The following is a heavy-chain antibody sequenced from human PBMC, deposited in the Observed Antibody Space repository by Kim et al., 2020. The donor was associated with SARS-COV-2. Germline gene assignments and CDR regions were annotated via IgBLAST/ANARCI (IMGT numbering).Heavy chain of an antibody. CDR1: GGSVSSGSYY. CDR3: ASHWYYYDSSGYSVDY. D-gene: IGHD3-22*01. V-gene: IGHV4-61*01. J-gene: IGHJ4*02. CDR2: IYYSGST. Sequence: SETLSLTCTVSGGSVSSGSYYWSWIRQPPGKGLEWIGYIYYSGSTNYNPSLKSRVTISVDTSKNQFSLKLSSVTAADTAVYYCASHWYYYDSSGYSVDYWGQGTLVTVSS.